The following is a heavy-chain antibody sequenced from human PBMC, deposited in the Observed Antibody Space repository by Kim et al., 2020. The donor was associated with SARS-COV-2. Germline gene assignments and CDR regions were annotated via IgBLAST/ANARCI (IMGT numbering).Heavy chain of an antibody. CDR1: GGSISSSNW. CDR3: ARLRYYYGDLDY. V-gene: IGHV4-4*02. D-gene: IGHD4-17*01. Sequence: SETLSLTCAVSGGSISSSNWWSWVRQPPGKELEWIGEIYHSGSTNYNPSLKSRVTISVDKSKNQFSLKLSSVTAADTAVYYCARLRYYYGDLDYWGQGTLVIVSS. J-gene: IGHJ4*02. CDR2: IYHSGST.